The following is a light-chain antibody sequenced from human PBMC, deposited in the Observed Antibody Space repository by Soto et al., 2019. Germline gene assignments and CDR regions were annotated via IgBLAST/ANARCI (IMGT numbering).Light chain of an antibody. V-gene: IGKV1-5*01. Sequence: DIQMSQSPSTLSASVGDRVTITCRASQSISSWLAWYQQKPGKAPKLLIYDASSLESGVPSRFSGSGSGTDFTLTISSLQPEDVATDCCQQSYSTPRTFGGVAKV. CDR2: DAS. CDR3: QQSYSTPRT. J-gene: IGKJ4*01. CDR1: QSISSW.